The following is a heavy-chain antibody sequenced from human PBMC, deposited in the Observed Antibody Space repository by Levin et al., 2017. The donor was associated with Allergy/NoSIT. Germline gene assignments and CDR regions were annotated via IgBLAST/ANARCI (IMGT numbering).Heavy chain of an antibody. J-gene: IGHJ4*02. CDR3: AKDLPLNYFDC. CDR1: GFTFSNYA. V-gene: IGHV3-23*01. CDR2: ISGRGDST. Sequence: LAGGSLRLSCAASGFTFSNYAMSWVRQAPGKGLEWVSSISGRGDSTYYADSVKGRFTISRDNSKNTLYLQMKSLRAEDTAVYYCAKDLPLNYFDCWGQGTLVTVSS.